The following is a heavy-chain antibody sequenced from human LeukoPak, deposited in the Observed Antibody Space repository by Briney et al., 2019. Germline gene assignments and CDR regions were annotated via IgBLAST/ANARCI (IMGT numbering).Heavy chain of an antibody. Sequence: GGFLRLSCAASGFTFDDYAMHWVRQAPGKGLEWVSGISWNSGSIGYADSVKGRFTISRDNAKNSLYLQMNSLRAEDTALYYCAKDKGSSGWPYYYYYGMDVWGQGTTVTVSS. CDR1: GFTFDDYA. V-gene: IGHV3-9*01. CDR3: AKDKGSSGWPYYYYYGMDV. CDR2: ISWNSGSI. D-gene: IGHD6-19*01. J-gene: IGHJ6*02.